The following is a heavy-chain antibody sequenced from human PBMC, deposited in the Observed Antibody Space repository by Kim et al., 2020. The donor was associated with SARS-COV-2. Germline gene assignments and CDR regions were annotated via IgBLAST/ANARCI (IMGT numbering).Heavy chain of an antibody. CDR1: GFTFSSYG. CDR3: AKSNRAARAYGMDV. V-gene: IGHV3-30*18. CDR2: ISYDGSNK. D-gene: IGHD6-6*01. Sequence: GGSLRLSCAASGFTFSSYGMHWVRQAPGKGLEWVAVISYDGSNKYYADSVKGRFTISRDNSKNTLYLQMNSLRAEDTAVYYCAKSNRAARAYGMDVWGQGTTVTVSS. J-gene: IGHJ6*02.